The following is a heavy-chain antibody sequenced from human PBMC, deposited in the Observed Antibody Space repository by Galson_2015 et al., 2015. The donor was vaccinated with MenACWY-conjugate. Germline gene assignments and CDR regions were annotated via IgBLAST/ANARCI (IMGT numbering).Heavy chain of an antibody. CDR2: ISPIDSKT. V-gene: IGHV5-51*01. CDR1: GYNFITYW. D-gene: IGHD1-26*01. J-gene: IGHJ6*02. Sequence: QSGAEVKKPGESLQISCKASGYNFITYWIGWVRQVPGKGLEWVGLISPIDSKTRYSPAFEGRVTIAADNSITTAYLQWNSLQASDTAMYYCASHPLGGRGMDVCGHGTTVTVSS. CDR3: ASHPLGGRGMDV.